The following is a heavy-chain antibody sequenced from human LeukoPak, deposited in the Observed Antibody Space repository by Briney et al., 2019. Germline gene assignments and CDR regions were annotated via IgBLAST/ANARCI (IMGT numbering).Heavy chain of an antibody. CDR2: IYHSGTT. CDR3: ARAVDYRNYFDY. J-gene: IGHJ4*02. V-gene: IGHV4-31*03. CDR1: GDSMTRGGYY. D-gene: IGHD4-11*01. Sequence: PSKTLSLTCTVSGDSMTRGGYYWSWVRQHPGKGLEWVGFIYHSGTTFYNPSLESRATISVDTSQNQFSLKLTSVTAADTAVYYCARAVDYRNYFDYWGQGTLVTVSS.